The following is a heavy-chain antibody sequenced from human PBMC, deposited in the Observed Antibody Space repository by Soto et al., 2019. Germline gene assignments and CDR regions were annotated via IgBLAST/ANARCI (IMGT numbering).Heavy chain of an antibody. CDR3: AKENGYSSTWFEFDY. Sequence: GGSLRLSCAASGFTFSDYYMSWIRQAPGKGLEWVSYISSSGSTIYYADSVKGRFTISRDNAKNSLYLQMNSLRAEDTAVYYCAKENGYSSTWFEFDYWGQGTLVTVSS. J-gene: IGHJ4*02. V-gene: IGHV3-11*01. CDR2: ISSSGSTI. D-gene: IGHD6-13*01. CDR1: GFTFSDYY.